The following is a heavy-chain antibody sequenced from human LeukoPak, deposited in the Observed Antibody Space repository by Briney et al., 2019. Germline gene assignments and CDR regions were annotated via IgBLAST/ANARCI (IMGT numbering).Heavy chain of an antibody. CDR1: GGSISSGGYS. D-gene: IGHD3-22*01. CDR2: IYHSGST. V-gene: IGHV4-30-2*01. J-gene: IGHJ2*01. Sequence: SETLSLTCAVSGGSISSGGYSWSWIRQPPGKSLEWIGYIYHSGSTYYNPSLKSRVTISVDRSKNQFSLKLSSVTAADTAVYYCARDTYYYVSSGPPDWYFDLRGRGTLVTVSS. CDR3: ARDTYYYVSSGPPDWYFDL.